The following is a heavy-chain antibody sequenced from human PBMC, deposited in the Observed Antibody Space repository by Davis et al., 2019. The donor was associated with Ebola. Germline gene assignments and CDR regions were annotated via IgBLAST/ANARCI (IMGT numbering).Heavy chain of an antibody. J-gene: IGHJ5*02. CDR1: GFMFSSSD. D-gene: IGHD1-26*01. CDR3: TREPEVGWFDP. CDR2: ITSSGQT. Sequence: GESLKISCEASGFMFSSSDFHWVRQGLGKRLEWISLITSSGQTFFSDSVKGRFTIARQNDKNSLSLQLNNVRADDTAIYYCTREPEVGWFDPWGQGTLVTVSS. V-gene: IGHV3-13*04.